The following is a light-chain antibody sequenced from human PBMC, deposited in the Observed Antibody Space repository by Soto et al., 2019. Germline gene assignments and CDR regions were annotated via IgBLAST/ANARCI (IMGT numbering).Light chain of an antibody. J-gene: IGKJ4*01. Sequence: EIVLTQSPATVSLTPGERATFSCRASQSVRTYLAWYQQRPGQAPRLLISDASNRATGIPARFSGSGSGTDFTLTISSLETEDSAVYYCQQRSNWPPTFGGGTKV. CDR2: DAS. V-gene: IGKV3-11*01. CDR3: QQRSNWPPT. CDR1: QSVRTY.